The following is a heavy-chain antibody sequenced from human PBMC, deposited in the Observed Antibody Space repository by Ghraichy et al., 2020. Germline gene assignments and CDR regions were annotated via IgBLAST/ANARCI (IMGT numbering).Heavy chain of an antibody. CDR2: IGTDNYT. Sequence: GSLRLSCVTSGFTFSIYNMNWVRQAPGKGLEWVSSIGTDNYTYSADSVRGRFTISRDNAKTSLFLQMNSLRAEDTAVYYCAREPRSKQLEDWGQGTLVTVSS. J-gene: IGHJ4*02. CDR1: GFTFSIYN. V-gene: IGHV3-21*01. CDR3: AREPRSKQLED. D-gene: IGHD1-1*01.